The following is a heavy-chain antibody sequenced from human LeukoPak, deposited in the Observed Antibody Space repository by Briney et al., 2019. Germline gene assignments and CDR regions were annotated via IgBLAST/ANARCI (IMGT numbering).Heavy chain of an antibody. V-gene: IGHV3-23*01. CDR2: ISGSGGST. J-gene: IGHJ4*02. D-gene: IGHD3-22*01. CDR3: ASETYYYDSGGYYLLSGFDY. Sequence: GGSLRLSCAGSGFTFSSYAMSWVRQAPGKGLEWVSAISGSGGSTYYADSVKGRFTISRDNAKNSLYLQMNSLRAEDTAVYYCASETYYYDSGGYYLLSGFDYWGQGTLVTVSS. CDR1: GFTFSSYA.